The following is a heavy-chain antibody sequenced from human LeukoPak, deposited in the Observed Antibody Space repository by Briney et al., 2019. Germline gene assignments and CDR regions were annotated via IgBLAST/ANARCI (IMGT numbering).Heavy chain of an antibody. CDR1: GFTFSRYS. J-gene: IGHJ4*02. V-gene: IGHV3-21*04. CDR3: ASSGSYRIGHFDY. Sequence: GGSLRLSCAASGFTFSRYSMNWVRQAPGKGLEWVSSISISSSYIYYADSVKGRFTMSRDNSKNTLYLQMNSLRAEDTAVYYCASSGSYRIGHFDYWGQGTLVTVSS. D-gene: IGHD3-10*01. CDR2: ISISSSYI.